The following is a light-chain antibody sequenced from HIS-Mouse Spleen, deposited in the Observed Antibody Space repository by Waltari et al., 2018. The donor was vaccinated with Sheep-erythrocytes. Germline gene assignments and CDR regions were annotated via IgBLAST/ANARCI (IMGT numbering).Light chain of an antibody. V-gene: IGKV1-5*03. J-gene: IGKJ1*01. CDR2: KAS. CDR1: QSISSW. CDR3: QQYNSYSWT. Sequence: DIQMTQSPSTLSASVGDRVTITCRASQSISSWLAWYQQKPGKAPKLLIYKASSLESGVPSRFSGIGSGTEFPLTISSLQPDDFATYYCQQYNSYSWTFGQGTKVEIK.